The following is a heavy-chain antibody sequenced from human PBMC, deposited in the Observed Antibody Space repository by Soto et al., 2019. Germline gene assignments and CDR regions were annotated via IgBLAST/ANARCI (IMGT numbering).Heavy chain of an antibody. CDR2: IWYDGSNK. Sequence: GSLRLSCAASGFTFSSYGMHWVRQAPGKGLEWVAVIWYDGSNKYYADSVKGRFTISRDNSKSTLYLQMNSLRAEDTAVYYCARETYYYDSSGQSFDYWGQGTLVTLSS. CDR1: GFTFSSYG. V-gene: IGHV3-33*01. J-gene: IGHJ4*02. D-gene: IGHD3-22*01. CDR3: ARETYYYDSSGQSFDY.